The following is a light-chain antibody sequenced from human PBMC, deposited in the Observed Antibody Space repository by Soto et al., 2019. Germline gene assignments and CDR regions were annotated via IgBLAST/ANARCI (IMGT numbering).Light chain of an antibody. J-gene: IGKJ1*01. CDR1: QSVGSN. V-gene: IGKV3-15*01. CDR2: GAS. Sequence: EILLTQSPVTLSLSPGERATLSCRAGQSVGSNLAWYQQEPGQAPRLLIYGASTRATGVPPRFSGSWSGTEFTLTISSLQSEDFAVYYCQKFNKWPWTFGQGTKVDIK. CDR3: QKFNKWPWT.